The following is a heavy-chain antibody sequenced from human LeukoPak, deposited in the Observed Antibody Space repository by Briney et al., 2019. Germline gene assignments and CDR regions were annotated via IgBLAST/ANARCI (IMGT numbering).Heavy chain of an antibody. CDR3: ARGYGSGSYYGH. J-gene: IGHJ4*02. D-gene: IGHD3-10*01. CDR1: GGSFSGYY. V-gene: IGHV4-34*01. CDR2: INRGGST. Sequence: SETLSLTCAVYGGSFSGYYWSWIRQPPGKGLEWIGEINRGGSTNYNPSLKSRVTVSVETSKNQFSLKLSSVTAADTAVYNCARGYGSGSYYGHWGQGTLVTVSS.